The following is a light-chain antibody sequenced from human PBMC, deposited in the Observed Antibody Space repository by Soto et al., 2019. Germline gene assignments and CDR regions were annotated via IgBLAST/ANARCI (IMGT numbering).Light chain of an antibody. CDR1: QSISTY. Sequence: DIPMTQSPSSLSASVGDRVTITCRASQSISTYLNWYQQKPGKAPKVLIYAASSLQSGVPSRFSGSGSGTDFTLTISSLQPEDFATYYCQQSYSTPYTFGQGTKLAIK. J-gene: IGKJ2*01. CDR2: AAS. V-gene: IGKV1-39*01. CDR3: QQSYSTPYT.